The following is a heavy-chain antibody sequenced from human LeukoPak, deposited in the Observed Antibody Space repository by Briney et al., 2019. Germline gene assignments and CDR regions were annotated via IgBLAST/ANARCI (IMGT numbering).Heavy chain of an antibody. CDR3: ARETSSSWYDY. J-gene: IGHJ4*02. CDR2: IYTSGST. D-gene: IGHD6-13*01. Sequence: SETLSLTCTVSGGSISSSSYYWGWIRQPAGKGLEWIGRIYTSGSTNYNPSLKSRVTMSVDTSKNQFSLKLSSVTAADTAVYYCARETSSSWYDYWGQGTLATVSS. CDR1: GGSISSSSYY. V-gene: IGHV4-61*02.